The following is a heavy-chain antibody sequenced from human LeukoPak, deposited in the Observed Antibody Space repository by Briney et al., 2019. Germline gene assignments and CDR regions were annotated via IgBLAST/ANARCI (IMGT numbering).Heavy chain of an antibody. CDR1: GGSFSGYY. CDR2: INHSGST. D-gene: IGHD3-22*01. J-gene: IGHJ4*02. Sequence: SETLSLTCAVYGGSFSGYYWGWIRQPRGKGVEWIGEINHSGSTNYNPSLKSRVTISVDTSKNQFSLKLSSVTAADTAVYYCARESDSSGYSDYWGQGTLVTVSS. V-gene: IGHV4-34*01. CDR3: ARESDSSGYSDY.